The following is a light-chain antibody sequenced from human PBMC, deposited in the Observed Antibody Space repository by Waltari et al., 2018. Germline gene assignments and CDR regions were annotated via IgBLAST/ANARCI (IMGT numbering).Light chain of an antibody. Sequence: SFELTQPPSVSVSPGQTASITCSGDELGDKYVCWYQQKPGQSPVLVIYKDTKRPSGIRERFAGSNSGNTATLTISGTQAFDEADYYCQAWDSRTAVFGTGTKITVL. CDR2: KDT. CDR1: ELGDKY. V-gene: IGLV3-1*01. CDR3: QAWDSRTAV. J-gene: IGLJ1*01.